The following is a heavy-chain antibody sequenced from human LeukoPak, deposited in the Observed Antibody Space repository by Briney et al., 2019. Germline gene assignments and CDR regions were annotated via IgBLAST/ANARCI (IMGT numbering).Heavy chain of an antibody. V-gene: IGHV1-8*01. D-gene: IGHD3-10*01. J-gene: IGHJ4*02. CDR3: ARSPVGVRKKHDF. CDR2: MNPTSGHT. Sequence: ASVKVSCKASGYTFTNYDINWVRQATGQGLEWMGWMNPTSGHTGYAQNFQGRVTMTRDTSISTAYMELNSLTSEDTAVYYCARSPVGVRKKHDFWGQGTLVIVSS. CDR1: GYTFTNYD.